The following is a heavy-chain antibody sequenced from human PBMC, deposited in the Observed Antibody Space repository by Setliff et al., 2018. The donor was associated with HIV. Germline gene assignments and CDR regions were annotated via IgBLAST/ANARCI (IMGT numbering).Heavy chain of an antibody. CDR2: ISAYNGNT. CDR1: GYTFTDYY. D-gene: IGHD5-12*01. J-gene: IGHJ6*03. CDR3: ARGRGLVARAYYYYYMDV. V-gene: IGHV1-18*04. Sequence: ASVKVSCKASGYTFTDYYLHWVRQGPGQGLEWMGWISAYNGNTNYAQKLQGRVTMTTDTSTSTAYMGLTSLRSDDTAVYYCARGRGLVARAYYYYYMDVWGKGTTVTVSS.